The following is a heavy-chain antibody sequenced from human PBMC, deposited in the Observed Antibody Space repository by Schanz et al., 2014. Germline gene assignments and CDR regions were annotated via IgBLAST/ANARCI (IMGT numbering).Heavy chain of an antibody. CDR3: AKDPSHGDYDYYCDY. Sequence: QLVGSGGGLIQPGGSLRLSCAASGFTFSSYAMSWVRQAPGKGLEWVSGISSSGGSTYYADSVKGRFTISRDNSKNTLYLQMNSLRAEDTAVYYCAKDPSHGDYDYYCDYWGQGTLVTVSS. J-gene: IGHJ4*02. D-gene: IGHD3-22*01. CDR2: ISSSGGST. V-gene: IGHV3-23*04. CDR1: GFTFSSYA.